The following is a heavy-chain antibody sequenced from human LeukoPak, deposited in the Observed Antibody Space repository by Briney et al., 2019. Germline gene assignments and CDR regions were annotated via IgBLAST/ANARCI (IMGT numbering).Heavy chain of an antibody. D-gene: IGHD6-13*01. CDR3: ARLSYSSSWYYFDY. CDR2: IYPGDSDT. J-gene: IGHJ4*02. V-gene: IGHV5-51*01. CDR1: GYGFTSYW. Sequence: GASLQISCKGSGYGFTSYWIGWVRQMPGKGLEWMGIIYPGDSDTRYSPSFQGQVTISADKSISTAYLQWSSLKASDTAMYYCARLSYSSSWYYFDYWGQGTLVTVSS.